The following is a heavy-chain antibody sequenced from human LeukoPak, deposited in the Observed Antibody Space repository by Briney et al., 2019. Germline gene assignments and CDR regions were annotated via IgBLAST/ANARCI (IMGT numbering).Heavy chain of an antibody. D-gene: IGHD6-13*01. CDR1: GFTLSSYW. CDR3: ARGTWYSSSWYDWYFDL. CDR2: IKQDGSEK. Sequence: NPGGSLRLSCAASGFTLSSYWMSWVRQAPGKGLEWAANIKQDGSEKYYVDSVKGRFTISRDNAKNSLYLQMNSLRAEDTAVYYCARGTWYSSSWYDWYFDLWGRGTLVTVSS. V-gene: IGHV3-7*01. J-gene: IGHJ2*01.